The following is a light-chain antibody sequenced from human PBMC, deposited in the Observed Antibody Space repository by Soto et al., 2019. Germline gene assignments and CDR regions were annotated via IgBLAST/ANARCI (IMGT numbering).Light chain of an antibody. Sequence: QSVLTQPASVSGSPGQSIAISCTGTSSDVGGYNYVSWYQQHPGKAPKLMVYGFSNRPSGVSNRFSGSKSGNTASLTISGLQAEDEADYYCSSYTSSSTYVFGTGTRSPS. V-gene: IGLV2-14*01. J-gene: IGLJ1*01. CDR2: GFS. CDR1: SSDVGGYNY. CDR3: SSYTSSSTYV.